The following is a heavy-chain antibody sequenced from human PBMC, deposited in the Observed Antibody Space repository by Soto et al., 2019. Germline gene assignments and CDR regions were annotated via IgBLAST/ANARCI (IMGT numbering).Heavy chain of an antibody. CDR3: AGAGCDDGSCYTLVGLRYGMDV. V-gene: IGHV3-30-3*01. J-gene: IGHJ6*02. Sequence: QVQLVESGGGVVQPGRSLRLSCAASGFTFSSYAMYWVRQAPGKGLEWVAVISYDGNNKYYADSVKGRFTISRDNSKNTLYRQIHSRRTEDLAVYLCAGAGCDDGSCYTLVGLRYGMDVWGQGTTVTVSS. CDR2: ISYDGNNK. CDR1: GFTFSSYA. D-gene: IGHD2-15*01.